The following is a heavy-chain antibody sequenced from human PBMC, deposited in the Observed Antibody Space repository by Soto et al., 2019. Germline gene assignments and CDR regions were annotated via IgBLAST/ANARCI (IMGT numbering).Heavy chain of an antibody. J-gene: IGHJ6*02. V-gene: IGHV1-2*04. D-gene: IGHD3-22*01. CDR3: ARCDSSGYYPLLYYYGMDV. CDR2: INPNSGGT. Sequence: ASVKVSCKASGYTFTGYYMHWVRQAPGQGLEWMGWINPNSGGTNYAQKFQGWVNMTRDTSISTAYMELSRLRSDDTAVYYCARCDSSGYYPLLYYYGMDVWGQGTTVTVSS. CDR1: GYTFTGYY.